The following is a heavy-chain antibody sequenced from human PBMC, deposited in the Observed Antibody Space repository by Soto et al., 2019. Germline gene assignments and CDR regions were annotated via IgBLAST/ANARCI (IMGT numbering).Heavy chain of an antibody. Sequence: ASVKVSCKASGYTFTSSGISWVRQAPGQGLEWMGGIIPIFGTANYAQKFQGRVTITADESTSTAYMELSSLRSEDTAVYYCGVFGSGNYYYGMDVWGQGTTVTVSS. CDR3: GVFGSGNYYYGMDV. CDR2: IIPIFGTA. D-gene: IGHD6-6*01. J-gene: IGHJ6*02. V-gene: IGHV1-69*13. CDR1: GYTFTSSG.